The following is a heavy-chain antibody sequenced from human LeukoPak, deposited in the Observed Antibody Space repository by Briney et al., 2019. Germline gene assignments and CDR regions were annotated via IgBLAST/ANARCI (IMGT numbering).Heavy chain of an antibody. CDR1: GFTFSSYG. V-gene: IGHV3-30*18. Sequence: GGSLRLSCAASGFTFSSYGMHWVRQAPGKGLEWVAVISYDGSNKYYADSVKGRFTTSRDNSKNTLYLQMNSLRAEDTAVYYCAKDGIVVVTAIAFLDYWGQGTLVTVSS. CDR2: ISYDGSNK. CDR3: AKDGIVVVTAIAFLDY. D-gene: IGHD2-21*02. J-gene: IGHJ4*02.